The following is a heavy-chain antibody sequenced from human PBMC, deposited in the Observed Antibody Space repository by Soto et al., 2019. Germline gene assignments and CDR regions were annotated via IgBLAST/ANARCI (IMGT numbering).Heavy chain of an antibody. V-gene: IGHV3-9*01. D-gene: IGHD2-15*01. CDR2: ISWNSDVK. CDR1: GVTFEDSV. Sequence: EEQLVESGGGLEQSGGSLRLSCEGTGVTFEDSVMQWVRLAPGKGLEWVAGISWNSDVKEYAESVKGRFTISRDNAKKSLYLQMYSLTVDDTAIYYCVRGGGGGLFDPWGQGSMVTVSS. J-gene: IGHJ5*02. CDR3: VRGGGGGLFDP.